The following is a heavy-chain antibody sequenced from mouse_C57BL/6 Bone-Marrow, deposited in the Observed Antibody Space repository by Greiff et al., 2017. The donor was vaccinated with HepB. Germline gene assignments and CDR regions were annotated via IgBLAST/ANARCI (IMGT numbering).Heavy chain of an antibody. V-gene: IGHV1-56*01. J-gene: IGHJ3*01. D-gene: IGHD1-1*01. CDR1: GYTFTSHW. CDR3: AREDYGSPWFAY. CDR2: ILPGSGST. Sequence: VQGVESGPELVRPGASVKISCKAPGYTFTSHWMQWVRQRPGQGLEWIGEILPGSGSTYYNEKFKGKATLTVDTSSSTAYMQLSSLTSEDSAVYFCAREDYGSPWFAYWGQGTLVTVSA.